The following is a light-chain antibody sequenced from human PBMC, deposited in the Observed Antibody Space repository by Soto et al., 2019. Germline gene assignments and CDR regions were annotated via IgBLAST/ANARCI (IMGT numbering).Light chain of an antibody. V-gene: IGKV3-20*01. CDR2: GAS. Sequence: EIVSTQSPGTLSLSPGERATLSCRASQSVTSTYLAWYQQKPGQAPRLLIYGASSRATAIPDRFSGSGSGTDFTLTSSGVEPEVFAVCFCKQYGSSVWGTFGQGTKLEIK. CDR1: QSVTSTY. CDR3: KQYGSSVWGT. J-gene: IGKJ2*01.